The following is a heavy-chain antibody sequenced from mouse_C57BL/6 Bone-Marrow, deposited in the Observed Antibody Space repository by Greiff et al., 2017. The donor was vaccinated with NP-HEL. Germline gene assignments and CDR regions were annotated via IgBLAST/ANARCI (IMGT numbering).Heavy chain of an antibody. CDR3: AREGDYYGSSHDY. CDR1: GFTFSSYA. D-gene: IGHD1-1*01. Sequence: EVQLVESGGGLVKPGGSLKLSCAASGFTFSSYAMSWVRQTPEKRLEWVATISDGGSYTYYPDNVKGRFTISRDNAKNNLYLQMSHLKSEDTAMYYCAREGDYYGSSHDYWGQGTTLTVSS. CDR2: ISDGGSYT. J-gene: IGHJ2*01. V-gene: IGHV5-4*01.